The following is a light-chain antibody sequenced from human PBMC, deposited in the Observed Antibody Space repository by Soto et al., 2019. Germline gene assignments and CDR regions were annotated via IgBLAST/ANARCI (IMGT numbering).Light chain of an antibody. J-gene: IGLJ2*01. Sequence: QSALTQPASVSGSPGQSITISCTGTSSDVGGYNYVSWYQQHPGKAPKLMIYDVNNRPSGVSNRFSGSKSGNTASLTISGLPAEDEDDYYCSSYTGSSTYVVFGGGTKLTVL. CDR2: DVN. V-gene: IGLV2-14*01. CDR3: SSYTGSSTYVV. CDR1: SSDVGGYNY.